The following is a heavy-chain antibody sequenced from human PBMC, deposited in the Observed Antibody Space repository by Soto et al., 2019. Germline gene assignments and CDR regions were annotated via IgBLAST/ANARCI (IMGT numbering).Heavy chain of an antibody. CDR2: ISGIGGST. CDR1: GFTFSSYA. CDR3: AKDSEVVVEFFDY. D-gene: IGHD3-22*01. Sequence: GGSLRLSCAASGFTFSSYAMSWVRQAPGKGLEWVSAISGIGGSTYYADSVKGRFTISRDNSTNTLYLQMNSLRAEDTAVYYCAKDSEVVVEFFDYWGQGTLVNVSS. V-gene: IGHV3-23*01. J-gene: IGHJ4*02.